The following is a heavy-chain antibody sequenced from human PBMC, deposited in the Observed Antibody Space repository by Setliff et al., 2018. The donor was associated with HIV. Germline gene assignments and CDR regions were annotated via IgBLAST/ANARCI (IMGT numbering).Heavy chain of an antibody. D-gene: IGHD3-10*01. V-gene: IGHV4-39*01. CDR2: IYYSGST. J-gene: IGHJ4*02. CDR1: GGSISSRSYF. CDR3: ARGRDKYGPIDY. Sequence: SETLSLTCTVSGGSISSRSYFWGWIRQPPGKGLEWIGSIYYSGSTYYNPSLKSRVTISVDTSKNQFSLKLSSVTAADTAVYYCARGRDKYGPIDYWGQGTLVTVSS.